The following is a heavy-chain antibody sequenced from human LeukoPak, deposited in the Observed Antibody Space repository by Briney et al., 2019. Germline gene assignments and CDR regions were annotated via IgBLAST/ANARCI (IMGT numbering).Heavy chain of an antibody. Sequence: SETLSLTCTVSGGSISSSSYYWGWIRQPPGKGLEWIGSIYYSGSTYYNPSLKSRVTISVDTSKNQFSLKLSSVTAANTAVYYCARDIYGSGPPVGDAIDYWGQGTLVTVSS. D-gene: IGHD3-10*01. CDR1: GGSISSSSYY. V-gene: IGHV4-39*07. CDR3: ARDIYGSGPPVGDAIDY. CDR2: IYYSGST. J-gene: IGHJ4*02.